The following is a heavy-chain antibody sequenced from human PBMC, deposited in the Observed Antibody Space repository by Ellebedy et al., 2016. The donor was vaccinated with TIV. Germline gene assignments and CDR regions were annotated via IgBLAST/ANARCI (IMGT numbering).Heavy chain of an antibody. CDR1: GGSVISGSYY. Sequence: MPSETLSLTCTVSGGSVISGSYYWNWIRQPPGKGLEWIGYIFYSGNTNYNPSLKSRVTISVDTSKNQFSLKLSSVTAEDTAVYYCAKDSVGFWSGYPMYYCDDWGQGTLVTVSS. D-gene: IGHD3-3*01. J-gene: IGHJ4*02. CDR2: IFYSGNT. V-gene: IGHV4-61*01. CDR3: AKDSVGFWSGYPMYYCDD.